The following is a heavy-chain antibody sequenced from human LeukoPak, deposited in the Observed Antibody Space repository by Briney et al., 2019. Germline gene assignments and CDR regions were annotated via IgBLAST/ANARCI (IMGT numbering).Heavy chain of an antibody. J-gene: IGHJ4*02. Sequence: GGSLRLSCAASGFTFSSYGMHWVRQAPGKGLEWVAVISYDGSNKYYADSVKGRFTISRDNSKNTLYLQMSSLRAEDTAVYYCAKDGIVGATTRVFDYWGQGTLVTVSS. V-gene: IGHV3-30*18. CDR2: ISYDGSNK. CDR3: AKDGIVGATTRVFDY. D-gene: IGHD1-26*01. CDR1: GFTFSSYG.